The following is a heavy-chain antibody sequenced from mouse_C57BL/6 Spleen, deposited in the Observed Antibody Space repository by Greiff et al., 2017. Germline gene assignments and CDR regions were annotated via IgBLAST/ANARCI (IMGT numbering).Heavy chain of an antibody. CDR2: INPNNGGT. CDR1: GYTFTDYN. Sequence: VQLKESGPELVKPGASVKMSCKASGYTFTDYNMHWVKQSHGKSLEWIGYINPNNGGTSYNQKFKGKATLTVNKSSSTAYMELRSLTSEDSAVYYCARTPYWYFDVWGTGTTVTVSS. CDR3: ARTPYWYFDV. V-gene: IGHV1-22*01. J-gene: IGHJ1*03.